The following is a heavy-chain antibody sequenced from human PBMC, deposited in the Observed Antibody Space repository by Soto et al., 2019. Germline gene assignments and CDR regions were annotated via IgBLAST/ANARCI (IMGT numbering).Heavy chain of an antibody. J-gene: IGHJ4*02. CDR3: AHRRLSGYDKGGDY. Sequence: ASVKVSCKASGYTFTSYGISWVRQAPGQGLEWMGRISAYNGNTNYAQKFQGRVTITTDKSTSTAYMELSSLRSEDTAVYYCAHRRLSGYDKGGDYRGQGTLVTVSS. V-gene: IGHV1-18*01. CDR1: GYTFTSYG. CDR2: ISAYNGNT. D-gene: IGHD5-12*01.